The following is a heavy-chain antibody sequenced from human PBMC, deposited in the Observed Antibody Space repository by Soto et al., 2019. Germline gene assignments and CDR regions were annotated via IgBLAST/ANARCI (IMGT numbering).Heavy chain of an antibody. V-gene: IGHV1-24*01. CDR1: GYTISEVS. CDR3: ATGDRNYASDY. D-gene: IGHD1-7*01. CDR2: FDPEDGET. J-gene: IGHJ4*02. Sequence: APVNGSCKVSGYTISEVSMHWVRQAPGKGLEWMGGFDPEDGETIYAQKFQGRVTMTEDTSTDTAYMELSSLRSEDTAVYYCATGDRNYASDYWGQGTLVTVSS.